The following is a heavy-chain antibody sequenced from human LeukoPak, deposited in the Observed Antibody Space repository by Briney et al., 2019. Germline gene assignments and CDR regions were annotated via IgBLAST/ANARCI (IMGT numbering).Heavy chain of an antibody. Sequence: GGSLRLSCAASGFTYSVYDMHWVRQATGKGLEWVSAIGSPGDTYYPGSVKGRFTISRENAKNSLYLQMDSLRDGDTAVYYCAREDASGFDLWGRGTLVIVSS. V-gene: IGHV3-13*01. D-gene: IGHD3-10*01. J-gene: IGHJ2*01. CDR1: GFTYSVYD. CDR2: IGSPGDT. CDR3: AREDASGFDL.